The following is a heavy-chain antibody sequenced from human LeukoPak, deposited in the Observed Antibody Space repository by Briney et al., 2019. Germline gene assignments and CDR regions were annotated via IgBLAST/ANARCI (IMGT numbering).Heavy chain of an antibody. Sequence: GGSMRLSCAASGLAFSAYKMHWVRQAPRKGLVWVSRISTDGYTSDYADFVQGRFTASRDNTKNTWSLEMNSLRAEDTAVYYCVVGGGPGYWGQGTLVTVSS. J-gene: IGHJ4*02. CDR1: GLAFSAYK. D-gene: IGHD2-15*01. CDR2: ISTDGYTS. V-gene: IGHV3-74*01. CDR3: VVGGGPGY.